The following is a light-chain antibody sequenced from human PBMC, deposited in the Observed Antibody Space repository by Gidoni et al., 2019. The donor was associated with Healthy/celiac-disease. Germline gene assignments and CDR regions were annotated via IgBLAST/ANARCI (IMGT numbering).Light chain of an antibody. CDR1: QSVSSSY. V-gene: IGKV3-20*01. J-gene: IGKJ1*01. Sequence: TLSCRASQSVSSSYLSWYQQKPGQAPRLLIYGASSRATGIPDRFSGSGSGTDFTLTISRLEPEDFAVYYCQQYVSSPRTFGQXTKVEIK. CDR3: QQYVSSPRT. CDR2: GAS.